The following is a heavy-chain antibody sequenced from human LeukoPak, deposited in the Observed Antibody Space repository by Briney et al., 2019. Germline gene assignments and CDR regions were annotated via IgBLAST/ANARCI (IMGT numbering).Heavy chain of an antibody. J-gene: IGHJ4*02. Sequence: GGSLRLSCAASGFTFSSYSMNWVRQAPGKGLEWVSSISSSSYIYYADSVKGRFTISRDNAKNSLDLHTNSLRAEDTAVYYCASEMDIVVVPAAIPDYWGQGTLVTVSS. CDR3: ASEMDIVVVPAAIPDY. CDR1: GFTFSSYS. V-gene: IGHV3-21*01. D-gene: IGHD2-2*03. CDR2: ISSSSYI.